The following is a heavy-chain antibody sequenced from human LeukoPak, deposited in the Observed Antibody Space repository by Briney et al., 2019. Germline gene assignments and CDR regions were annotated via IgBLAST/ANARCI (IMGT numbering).Heavy chain of an antibody. CDR1: GFTFSSYG. Sequence: PGGSLRLSCAASGFTFSSYGMHWVRQAPGKGLEWVAFIRYDGSNKYYADSVKGRFTISRDNSKNTLYLQMNSLRAEDTAVYYCAKGGNHDYGDYGVLVPPPDYWGQGTLVTVSS. J-gene: IGHJ4*02. CDR3: AKGGNHDYGDYGVLVPPPDY. D-gene: IGHD4-17*01. V-gene: IGHV3-30*02. CDR2: IRYDGSNK.